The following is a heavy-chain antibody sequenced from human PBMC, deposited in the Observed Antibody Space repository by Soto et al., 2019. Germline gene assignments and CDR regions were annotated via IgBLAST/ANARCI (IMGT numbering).Heavy chain of an antibody. CDR2: ISGSGGST. V-gene: IGHV3-23*01. Sequence: GGSLRLSCAASGFTFSSYAMSWVRQAPGKGLEWVSAISGSGGSTYYADSVKGRFTISRDNSKNTLYLQMNSLRAEDTAVYYCAKPPTSWYLLREENWGQGTLVTVSS. J-gene: IGHJ4*02. CDR1: GFTFSSYA. D-gene: IGHD2-2*01. CDR3: AKPPTSWYLLREEN.